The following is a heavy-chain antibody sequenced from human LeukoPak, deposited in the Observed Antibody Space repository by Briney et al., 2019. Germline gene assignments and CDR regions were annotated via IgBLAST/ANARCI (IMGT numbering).Heavy chain of an antibody. J-gene: IGHJ4*02. Sequence: GGSLRLSCAASGFTFSTYSMNWVRQAPGKGLEWVSYISGSSSTIYCADSVKGRFTISRDNAKNSLYLQMNSLRDEDTAVYYCARDLAWGDALIDYWGQGTLVTVSS. CDR2: ISGSSSTI. CDR3: ARDLAWGDALIDY. V-gene: IGHV3-48*02. CDR1: GFTFSTYS. D-gene: IGHD7-27*01.